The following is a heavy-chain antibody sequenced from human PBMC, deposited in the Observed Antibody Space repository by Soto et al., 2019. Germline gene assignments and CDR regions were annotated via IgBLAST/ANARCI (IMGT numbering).Heavy chain of an antibody. V-gene: IGHV1-18*01. Sequence: ASVKVSCKASGFTFSDYGFSWVRQAPGRGLEWMGWISAFNGETNYTQKSEGRVAMTTDAATTTAYMELRSLTVDDTAVYYCVRDQQWLLPAPLNFDYWGQGTVVTVSS. D-gene: IGHD6-19*01. CDR3: VRDQQWLLPAPLNFDY. CDR2: ISAFNGET. CDR1: GFTFSDYG. J-gene: IGHJ4*02.